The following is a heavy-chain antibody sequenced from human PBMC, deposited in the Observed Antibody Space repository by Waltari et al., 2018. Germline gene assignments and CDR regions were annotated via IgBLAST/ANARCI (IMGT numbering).Heavy chain of an antibody. V-gene: IGHV4-59*08. J-gene: IGHJ6*02. CDR1: GGPISSYS. CDR3: ARVNYYYYGMDV. Sequence: QVQLQESGPGLVKPSETLSLTCPVSGGPISSYSWSWIRQPPGKGLEWIGYIYYSGSTNYNPSLKSRVTISVDTSKNQFSLKLSSVTAADTAVYYCARVNYYYYGMDVWGQGTTVTVSS. CDR2: IYYSGST.